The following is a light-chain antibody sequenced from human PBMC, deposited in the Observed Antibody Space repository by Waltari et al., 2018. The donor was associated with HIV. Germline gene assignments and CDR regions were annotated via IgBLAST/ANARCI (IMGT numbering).Light chain of an antibody. CDR2: DVG. CDR3: ASYGGRNNRVL. CDR1: RSDIGNYAY. Sequence: QSALTQPPSASGSPEQSVTLSCTGTRSDIGNYAYVSWYQHHPGKAPKLLRYDVGTRPSCVPERFSGSKSGDTASLTVSGLQAEDEADYYCASYGGRNNRVLFGGGTRLTVL. V-gene: IGLV2-8*01. J-gene: IGLJ2*01.